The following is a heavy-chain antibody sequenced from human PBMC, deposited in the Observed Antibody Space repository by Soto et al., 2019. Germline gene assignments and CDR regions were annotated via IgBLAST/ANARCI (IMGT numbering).Heavy chain of an antibody. J-gene: IGHJ4*02. CDR1: GGSMRGQH. Sequence: QVQLQESGPGLVKPSETLSLTCTVSGGSMRGQHWSWIRQPPGKGLEWIGHHSDSTDYNPSLKSRITISTDTSKNQFSLKLSSVIAADLAVYYCATYTVGEGGRGYWGQGTLVTVSS. CDR2: HHSDST. CDR3: ATYTVGEGGRGY. V-gene: IGHV4-4*09. D-gene: IGHD3-16*01.